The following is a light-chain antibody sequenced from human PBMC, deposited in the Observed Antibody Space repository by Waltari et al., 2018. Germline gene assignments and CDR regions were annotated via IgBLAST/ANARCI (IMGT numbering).Light chain of an antibody. CDR3: QQYYNYPPT. CDR2: GAS. J-gene: IGKJ5*01. Sequence: DIQMTQSPSSLTASVGDRVTITCRARQNVNSWLAWYQQKPEKAPRSLIYGASVLQSGVPSRFSGSGSGTDFTLTISSLQPEDFAIYYCQQYYNYPPTFGQGTRLEIK. CDR1: QNVNSW. V-gene: IGKV1D-16*01.